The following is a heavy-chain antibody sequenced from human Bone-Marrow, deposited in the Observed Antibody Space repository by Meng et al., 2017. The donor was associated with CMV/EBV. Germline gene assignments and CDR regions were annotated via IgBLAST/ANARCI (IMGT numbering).Heavy chain of an antibody. CDR3: ARVRGYCSSTSCPSRFWDEWLLPEADY. Sequence: GGSLRLSCAASGFTFSSYWMHWVRQAPGKGLVWVSRINSDGSSTSYADSVKGRFTISRDNAKSTLYLQMNSLRAEDTAAYYCARVRGYCSSTSCPSRFWDEWLLPEADYWGQGTLVTVSS. J-gene: IGHJ4*02. V-gene: IGHV3-74*01. CDR1: GFTFSSYW. D-gene: IGHD2-2*01. CDR2: INSDGSST.